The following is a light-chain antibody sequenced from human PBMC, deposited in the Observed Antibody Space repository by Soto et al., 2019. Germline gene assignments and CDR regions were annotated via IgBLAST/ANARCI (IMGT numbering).Light chain of an antibody. CDR2: DAS. V-gene: IGKV3-11*01. J-gene: IGKJ1*01. Sequence: EIVLTQSPATLSLSPGARPTLHCRARQSVSSYLAWYQQKPGQAPRLLIYDASNRATGIPARFSGSGSGTDFTLTISSLEPEDFAVYYCQQRSNRPPSWTFGQGTKVDI. CDR3: QQRSNRPPSWT. CDR1: QSVSSY.